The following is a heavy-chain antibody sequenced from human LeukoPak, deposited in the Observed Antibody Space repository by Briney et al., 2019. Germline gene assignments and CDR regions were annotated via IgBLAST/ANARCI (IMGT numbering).Heavy chain of an antibody. J-gene: IGHJ5*02. Sequence: PSETLSPTCTVSGGSVSSGSYYWSWIRQPPGKGLEWIGYIYYSGSTNYNPSLKSRVTISVDTSKNQFSLKLSSVTAADTAVYYCAREHYDNWFDPWGQGTLVTVSS. V-gene: IGHV4-61*01. D-gene: IGHD3-16*01. CDR2: IYYSGST. CDR3: AREHYDNWFDP. CDR1: GGSVSSGSYY.